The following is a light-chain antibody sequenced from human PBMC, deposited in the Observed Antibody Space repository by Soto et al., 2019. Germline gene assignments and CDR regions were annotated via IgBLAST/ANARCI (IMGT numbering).Light chain of an antibody. J-gene: IGKJ1*01. V-gene: IGKV1-5*01. CDR3: QQYNNYWT. CDR2: DAS. CDR1: HSISSW. Sequence: DIQMTQSPSTLSAFVGDRVTITCRASHSISSWLTWYQQKPGKAPKLLIYDASLLESGVPSRFSGSGSGTEFTLTISGLQPDYFATYYCQQYNNYWTFGQGTKVEMK.